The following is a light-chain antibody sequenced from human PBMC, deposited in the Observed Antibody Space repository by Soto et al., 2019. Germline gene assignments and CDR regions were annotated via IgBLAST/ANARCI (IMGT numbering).Light chain of an antibody. J-gene: IGLJ2*01. Sequence: QSVLTQPASVPGSPGQSITISCTGTSSDVGSYNYASWYQQHPGKAPKLMIYEVRNRPSGVSDRFSGSKSGKTASLTIFGLQAEDEADYYCSSYTTSTTQVFGGGTKVTVL. CDR3: SSYTTSTTQV. V-gene: IGLV2-14*01. CDR1: SSDVGSYNY. CDR2: EVR.